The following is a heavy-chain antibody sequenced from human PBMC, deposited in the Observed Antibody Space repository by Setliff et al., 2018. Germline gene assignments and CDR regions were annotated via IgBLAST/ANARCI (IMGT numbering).Heavy chain of an antibody. Sequence: GASVKVSCKASGDTFSTYSLSWVRQAPGQGLDWMGWIGTYNGHTNYAQKLQGRVTMTADTSTRTAYMELRSLRSDDTAVYFCAKEPAISLTEAIRRSYYDYALDVWGQGTTVTVSS. CDR2: IGTYNGHT. J-gene: IGHJ6*02. D-gene: IGHD3-9*01. CDR1: GDTFSTYS. V-gene: IGHV1-18*01. CDR3: AKEPAISLTEAIRRSYYDYALDV.